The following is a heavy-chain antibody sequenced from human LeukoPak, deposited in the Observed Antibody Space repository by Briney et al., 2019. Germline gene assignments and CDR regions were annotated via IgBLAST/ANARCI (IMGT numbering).Heavy chain of an antibody. CDR3: AKAAVAGTHFDY. J-gene: IGHJ4*02. D-gene: IGHD6-19*01. V-gene: IGHV4-59*08. CDR1: GGSISSYY. CDR2: IYYGGST. Sequence: SETLSLTCTVSGGSISSYYWSWIRQPPGKGLEWIGYIYYGGSTNYNPSLKSRVTISVDTSKNQFSLKLSSVTAADTAVYYCAKAAVAGTHFDYWGQGTLVTVSS.